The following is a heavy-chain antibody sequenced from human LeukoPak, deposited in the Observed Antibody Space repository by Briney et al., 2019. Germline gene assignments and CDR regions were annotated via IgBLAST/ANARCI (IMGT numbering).Heavy chain of an antibody. J-gene: IGHJ6*02. CDR1: GFTFSTLW. CDR3: ARKNGMDV. Sequence: GGSLRLSCAGSGFTFSTLWMSWVRQAPGKGLEWVASIKPDGSVTHYVDSVKGRFTISRDNAKNSVYLQMNSLRAEDGALYYCARKNGMDVWGQGTTVTVSS. CDR2: IKPDGSVT. V-gene: IGHV3-7*01.